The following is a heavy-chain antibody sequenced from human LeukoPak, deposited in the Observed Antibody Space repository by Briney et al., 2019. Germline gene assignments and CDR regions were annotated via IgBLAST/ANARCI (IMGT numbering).Heavy chain of an antibody. Sequence: VASVKVSCMASGYTFTGYYMHWVRQAPGQGLEWMGWINPNSGGTNYAQKFQGRVTMTRDTSISTAYMELSRLRSEDTAVYYCAREVNKWLPFDYWGQGTLVTVSS. J-gene: IGHJ4*02. CDR2: INPNSGGT. CDR1: GYTFTGYY. V-gene: IGHV1-2*02. D-gene: IGHD5-12*01. CDR3: AREVNKWLPFDY.